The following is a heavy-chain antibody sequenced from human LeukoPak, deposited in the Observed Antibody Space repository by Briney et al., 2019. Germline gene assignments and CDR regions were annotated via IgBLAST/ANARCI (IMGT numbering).Heavy chain of an antibody. CDR3: AKDLYDGYYDSSGYYGGFDY. Sequence: GGSLRLSCAASGFTVSSNYMSWVRQAPGKGLEWVSAISGSGGSTYYADSVKGRFTISRDNSKNTLYLQMNSLRAEDTAVYYCAKDLYDGYYDSSGYYGGFDYWGQGTPVTVSS. CDR1: GFTVSSNY. D-gene: IGHD3-22*01. J-gene: IGHJ4*02. CDR2: ISGSGGST. V-gene: IGHV3-23*01.